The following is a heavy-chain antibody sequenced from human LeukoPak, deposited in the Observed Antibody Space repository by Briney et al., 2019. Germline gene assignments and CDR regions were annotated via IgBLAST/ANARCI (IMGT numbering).Heavy chain of an antibody. CDR2: VRYDESTK. V-gene: IGHV3-30*02. D-gene: IGHD5-12*01. J-gene: IGHJ4*02. CDR3: AKFPNSGDDERFDY. Sequence: GGSLRLSCAASGFTFSNYGMHWVRQAPGKGLEWVAFVRYDESTKFYADSVKGRFTISRENSKTTLYLQMNSLRAGDTALYYCAKFPNSGDDERFDYWGQGTLVTVSS. CDR1: GFTFSNYG.